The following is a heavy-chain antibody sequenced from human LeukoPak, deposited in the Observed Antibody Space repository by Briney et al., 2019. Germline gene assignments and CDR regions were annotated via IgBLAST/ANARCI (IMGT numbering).Heavy chain of an antibody. J-gene: IGHJ4*02. CDR3: ARLAVAGDY. V-gene: IGHV4-34*01. CDR2: INHSGST. D-gene: IGHD6-19*01. CDR1: GGSFSGYY. Sequence: SETLSLTCAVYGGSFSGYYWSWIRQPPGKGLEWIGEINHSGSTNHNPSLKSRVTISVDTSKNQFSLKLSSVTAADTAVYYCARLAVAGDYWGQGTLVTVSS.